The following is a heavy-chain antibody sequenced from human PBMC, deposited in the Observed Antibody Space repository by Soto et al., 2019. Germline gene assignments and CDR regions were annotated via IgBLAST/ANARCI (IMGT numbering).Heavy chain of an antibody. J-gene: IGHJ6*02. Sequence: ASVKVSCKASGYTFTSYAMHWVRQAPGQRLEWMGWINAGNGNTKYSQKFQGRVTITRDTSASTAYMELSSLRSEDTAVYYCASITMVRGVIIPYYYGMDVWGQGTTVTVSS. CDR3: ASITMVRGVIIPYYYGMDV. D-gene: IGHD3-10*01. CDR1: GYTFTSYA. CDR2: INAGNGNT. V-gene: IGHV1-3*01.